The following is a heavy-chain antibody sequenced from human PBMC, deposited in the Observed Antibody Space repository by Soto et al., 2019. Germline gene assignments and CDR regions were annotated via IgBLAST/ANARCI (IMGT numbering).Heavy chain of an antibody. CDR2: ISSSSSTI. V-gene: IGHV3-48*02. D-gene: IGHD4-4*01. CDR3: ARDDPVTTYNYYYYYGMDV. CDR1: GFTFSSYS. J-gene: IGHJ6*02. Sequence: GGSLRLSCAASGFTFSSYSMNWVRQAPGKGLEWVSYISSSSSTIYYADSVKGRFTISRDNAKNSLYLQMNSLRDEDTAVYYCARDDPVTTYNYYYYYGMDVWGQGTTVTVSS.